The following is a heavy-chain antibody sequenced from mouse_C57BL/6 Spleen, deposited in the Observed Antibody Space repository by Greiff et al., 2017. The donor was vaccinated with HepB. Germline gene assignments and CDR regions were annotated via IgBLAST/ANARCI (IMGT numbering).Heavy chain of an antibody. Sequence: EVHLVESGGGLVKPGGSLKLSCAASGFTFSSYAMSWVRQTPEKRLEWVATISDGGSYTYYPDNVKGRFTISRDNAKNNLYLQMSHLKSEDTAMYYCAREKGYFDVWGTGTTVTVSS. J-gene: IGHJ1*03. CDR3: AREKGYFDV. CDR2: ISDGGSYT. CDR1: GFTFSSYA. V-gene: IGHV5-4*01.